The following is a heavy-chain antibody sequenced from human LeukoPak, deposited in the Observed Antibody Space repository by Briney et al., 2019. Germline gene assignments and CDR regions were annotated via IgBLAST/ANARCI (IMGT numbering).Heavy chain of an antibody. J-gene: IGHJ6*02. CDR3: ARSPRSSGWGGYYYGMDV. Sequence: ASVRVSCKASGDTFTGYYMHWVRQAPGEGLEWMGWINPNSGGTNYAQQFQGWVTMTRDTSISTAYMELSRLRSDDTAVYYCARSPRSSGWGGYYYGMDVWGQGTTVTVSS. V-gene: IGHV1-2*04. CDR1: GDTFTGYY. CDR2: INPNSGGT. D-gene: IGHD6-19*01.